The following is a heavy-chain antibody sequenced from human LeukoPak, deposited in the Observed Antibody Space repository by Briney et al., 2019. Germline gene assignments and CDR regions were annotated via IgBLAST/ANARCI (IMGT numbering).Heavy chain of an antibody. Sequence: GASVKVSCKASGGTFNSYAISWVRQAPGQGLEWMGGIIPIFGTANYAQKFQGRVTITTDESTSTAYMELSSLRSEDTAVYYCARGSWCSSTSCYTTGGVYFDYWGQGTLVTVSS. CDR2: IIPIFGTA. CDR1: GGTFNSYA. J-gene: IGHJ4*02. V-gene: IGHV1-69*05. D-gene: IGHD2-2*02. CDR3: ARGSWCSSTSCYTTGGVYFDY.